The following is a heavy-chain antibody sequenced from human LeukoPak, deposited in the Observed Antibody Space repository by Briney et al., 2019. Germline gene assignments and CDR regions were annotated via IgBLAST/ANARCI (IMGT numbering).Heavy chain of an antibody. CDR2: IYPGDSET. J-gene: IGHJ3*02. Sequence: GESLKISCKGSGYSFTSHWIGWVRQMPGKGLEWMGIIYPGDSETRYSPSFQGQVTISADKSITTAYLQWSSLKASDTAMYYCARRYYYDTSGYYLAHDAFDIWGQGTMVTVSS. CDR3: ARRYYYDTSGYYLAHDAFDI. CDR1: GYSFTSHW. D-gene: IGHD3-22*01. V-gene: IGHV5-51*01.